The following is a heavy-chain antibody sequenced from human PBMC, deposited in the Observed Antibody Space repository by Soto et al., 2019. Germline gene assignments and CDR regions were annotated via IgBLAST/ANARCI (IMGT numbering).Heavy chain of an antibody. CDR1: GFTFSSYG. V-gene: IGHV3-30*18. J-gene: IGHJ3*02. Sequence: GGSLRLSCAASGFTFSSYGMHWVRQAPGKGLEWVAVISYDGSNKYYADSVKGRFTISRDNSKNTLYLQMNSLRAEDTAVYYWAKVRCGGDCSIDAFDIWGKGTMVTVSS. CDR2: ISYDGSNK. D-gene: IGHD2-21*01. CDR3: AKVRCGGDCSIDAFDI.